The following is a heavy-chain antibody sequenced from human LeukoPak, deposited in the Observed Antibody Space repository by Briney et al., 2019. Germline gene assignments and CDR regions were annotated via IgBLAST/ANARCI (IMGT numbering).Heavy chain of an antibody. CDR3: ASVLLGPDAFDI. CDR2: IYYSGST. J-gene: IGHJ3*02. CDR1: GGSISSSSHY. D-gene: IGHD2-8*02. Sequence: SETLSLTCTVSGGSISSSSHYWGWIRQPPGKGLEWIGSIYYSGSTYYNPSLKSRVTISVDTSKNQFSLKRSSVTAADTAVYYCASVLLGPDAFDICGQGTMVTVSS. V-gene: IGHV4-39*01.